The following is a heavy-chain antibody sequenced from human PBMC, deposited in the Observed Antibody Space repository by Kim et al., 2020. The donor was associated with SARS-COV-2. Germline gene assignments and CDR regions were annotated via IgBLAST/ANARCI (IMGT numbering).Heavy chain of an antibody. CDR3: ASQYCGGDCGGMDV. J-gene: IGHJ6*02. CDR1: GFTFSSYG. CDR2: IWYDGSNK. D-gene: IGHD2-21*02. Sequence: GGSLRLSCAASGFTFSSYGMHWVRQAPGKGLEWVAVIWYDGSNKYYADSVKGRFTISRDNSKNTLYLQMNSLRAEDTAVYYCASQYCGGDCGGMDVWGQGTTVTVSS. V-gene: IGHV3-33*01.